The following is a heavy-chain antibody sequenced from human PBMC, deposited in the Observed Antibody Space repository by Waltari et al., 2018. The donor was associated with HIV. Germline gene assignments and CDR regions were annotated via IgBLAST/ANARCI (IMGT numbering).Heavy chain of an antibody. CDR1: GCSISRSW. J-gene: IGHJ4*02. CDR3: IRDMFGEYDY. Sequence: EVQLEASGGASVQPGGSLRLSCAASGCSISRSWMHWVRQTPGKGLVWGSRMNEDGNRIDYAGSVRGRFTISRDSAKNTLFLQMNSLRDEDTAMYYCIRDMFGEYDYWGQGALVTVSS. D-gene: IGHD3-10*02. CDR2: MNEDGNRI. V-gene: IGHV3-74*01.